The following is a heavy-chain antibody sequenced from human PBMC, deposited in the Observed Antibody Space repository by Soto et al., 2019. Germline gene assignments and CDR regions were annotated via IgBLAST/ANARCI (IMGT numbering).Heavy chain of an antibody. CDR2: IYYSGST. V-gene: IGHV4-31*03. CDR3: ARAGGMLGSSCYYDSSGPEQYAFDI. D-gene: IGHD3-22*01. J-gene: IGHJ3*02. CDR1: GGSISSGGYY. Sequence: LSLTCTVSGGSISSGGYYWSWIRQHPGKGLEWIGYIYYSGSTYYNPSLKSRVTISVDTSKNQFSLKLSSVTAADTAVYYCARAGGMLGSSCYYDSSGPEQYAFDIWGQGTMVTVSS.